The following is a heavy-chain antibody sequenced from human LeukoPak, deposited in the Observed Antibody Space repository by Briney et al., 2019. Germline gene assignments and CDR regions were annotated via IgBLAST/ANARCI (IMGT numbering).Heavy chain of an antibody. V-gene: IGHV1-3*01. CDR1: AHTSTTYA. CDR3: ARGYCSSTSCYMDV. J-gene: IGHJ6*02. Sequence: EASVKVSCKASAHTSTTYAIHWVRQAPGQGLEWMGWINAGNGNIKYSQKLQGRVTITGDTSASTAYMELSSLRSEDTAVYYCARGYCSSTSCYMDVWGQGTTVT. CDR2: INAGNGNI. D-gene: IGHD2-2*01.